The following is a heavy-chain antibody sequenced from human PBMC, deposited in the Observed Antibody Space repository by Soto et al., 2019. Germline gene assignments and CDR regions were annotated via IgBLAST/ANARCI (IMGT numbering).Heavy chain of an antibody. Sequence: HPGGSLRLSCAASGFTFSSYEMNWVRQAPGKGLEWVSYISSSGSTIYYADSVKGRFTISRDNAKNSLYLQMNSLRAEDTAVYYCARGAWRTQGFYYYGMDVWGQGTTVTVSS. D-gene: IGHD2-2*01. CDR1: GFTFSSYE. CDR3: ARGAWRTQGFYYYGMDV. CDR2: ISSSGSTI. J-gene: IGHJ6*02. V-gene: IGHV3-48*03.